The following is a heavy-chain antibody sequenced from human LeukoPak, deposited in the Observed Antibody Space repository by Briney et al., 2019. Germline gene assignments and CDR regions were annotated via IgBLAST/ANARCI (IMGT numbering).Heavy chain of an antibody. D-gene: IGHD6-19*01. Sequence: TGGSLRLSCAASEFTFSSYGMHWVRQAPGKGLEWVAVISYDGSNKYYADSVKDRFTISRDNSKNTLYLQMNSLRAEDTAVYYCAKDPPSVAGTLLPDYWGQGTLVTVSS. J-gene: IGHJ4*02. CDR3: AKDPPSVAGTLLPDY. V-gene: IGHV3-30*18. CDR2: ISYDGSNK. CDR1: EFTFSSYG.